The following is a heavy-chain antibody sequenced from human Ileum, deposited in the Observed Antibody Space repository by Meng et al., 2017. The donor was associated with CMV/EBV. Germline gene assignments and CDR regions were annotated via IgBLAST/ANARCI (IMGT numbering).Heavy chain of an antibody. CDR1: GGSFSGYY. Sequence: SETLSLTCAVYGGSFSGYYWSWIRQPPGKGLEWIGEINHSGSTNYNPSLKSQVTISVDTSKNQFSLKLSSVTAADTAVYYCARGFTRLYRYWGQGTLVTVSS. D-gene: IGHD3-16*02. CDR2: INHSGST. CDR3: ARGFTRLYRY. J-gene: IGHJ4*02. V-gene: IGHV4-34*01.